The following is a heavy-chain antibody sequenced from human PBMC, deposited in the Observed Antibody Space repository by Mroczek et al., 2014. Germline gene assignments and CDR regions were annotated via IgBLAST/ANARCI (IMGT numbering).Heavy chain of an antibody. V-gene: IGHV4-61*02. Sequence: QVQLQQWGPGLVKPSQTLSLTCTVSGGSISSGSYYWSWIRQPAGKGLEWIGRIYTSGNTNYNPSLKSRVTMSVDTSKNQFSLKLSSVTAADTAVYYCARDEGHPYYYYYYMDVWGKGTTVTVSS. J-gene: IGHJ6*03. CDR2: IYTSGNT. CDR3: ARDEGHPYYYYYYMDV. CDR1: GGSISSGSYY.